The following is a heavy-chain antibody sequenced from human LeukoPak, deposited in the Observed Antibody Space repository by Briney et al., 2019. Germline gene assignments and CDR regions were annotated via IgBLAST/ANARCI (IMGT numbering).Heavy chain of an antibody. V-gene: IGHV6-1*01. CDR2: TNYRSKWYN. J-gene: IGHJ3*02. Sequence: SQTLSLTCAISGVSFSSNSAAWNWIRQSPARGLEWLGRTNYRSKWYNHYAVSVKGLITINSDTSKNQFSLQMNSVTPEDTAVYYGAREKEQGLDYDVFDSWGQGTMVTASS. CDR1: GVSFSSNSAA. CDR3: AREKEQGLDYDVFDS. D-gene: IGHD3/OR15-3a*01.